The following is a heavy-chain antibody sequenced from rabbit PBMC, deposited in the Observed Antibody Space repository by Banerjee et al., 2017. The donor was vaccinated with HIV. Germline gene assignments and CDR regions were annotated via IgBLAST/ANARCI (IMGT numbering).Heavy chain of an antibody. CDR3: ARDPLAYTGGSGDYTGNL. V-gene: IGHV1S40*01. D-gene: IGHD1-1*01. CDR1: GFSFSSSYY. CDR2: VHTGDGNT. Sequence: QSLEESGGDLVKPGASLTLTCTASGFSFSSSYYMCWVRQAPGKGLEWVGCVHTGDGNTYYASWVNGRFNISSHNAQNTVYLQLNSLTAADTATYFCARDPLAYTGGSGDYTGNLWGPGTLVTVS. J-gene: IGHJ4*01.